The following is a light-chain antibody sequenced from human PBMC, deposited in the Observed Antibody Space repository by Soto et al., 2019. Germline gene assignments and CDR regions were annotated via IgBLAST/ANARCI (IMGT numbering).Light chain of an antibody. Sequence: QSVLTQPPSASASLGASVTLTCTLSSDYSHYKVDWYQQRPGKGPRFVMRVGTGGIVGSKGDGIPDRFSVLGSGLNRYLTIKNIQEEDESDYHCGADHGSGSNFVVVFGVGTKLTVL. CDR1: SDYSHYK. V-gene: IGLV9-49*01. J-gene: IGLJ2*01. CDR3: GADHGSGSNFVVV. CDR2: VGTGGIVG.